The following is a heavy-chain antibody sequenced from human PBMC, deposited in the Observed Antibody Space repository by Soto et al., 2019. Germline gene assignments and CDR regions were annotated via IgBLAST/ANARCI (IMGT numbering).Heavy chain of an antibody. CDR2: IIPIFGTA. J-gene: IGHJ6*02. Sequence: QVQLVQSGAEVKKPGSSVKVSCKASGGTFSSYAISWVRQAPGQGLEWMGGIIPIFGTANYAQKFQGRVTITADESTSTVYIELTSLRSEATAVYYCARANGDYGSDYYYGMDVCVHGTTVTVSS. CDR3: ARANGDYGSDYYYGMDV. V-gene: IGHV1-69*01. CDR1: GGTFSSYA. D-gene: IGHD4-17*01.